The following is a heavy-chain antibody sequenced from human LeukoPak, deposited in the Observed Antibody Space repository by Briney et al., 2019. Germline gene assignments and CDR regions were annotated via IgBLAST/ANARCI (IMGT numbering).Heavy chain of an antibody. CDR2: ISWDGGST. J-gene: IGHJ4*02. V-gene: IGHV3-43*01. CDR1: GFTFDDYT. CDR3: AKDGRDGYNHLFDY. Sequence: PGGSLRLSCAASGFTFDDYTMHWVRQAPGKGLEWVSLISWDGGSTYYADSVKGRFTISRDNSKNSLYLQMNSLRTEDTALYYCAKDGRDGYNHLFDYWGQGTLVTVSS. D-gene: IGHD5-24*01.